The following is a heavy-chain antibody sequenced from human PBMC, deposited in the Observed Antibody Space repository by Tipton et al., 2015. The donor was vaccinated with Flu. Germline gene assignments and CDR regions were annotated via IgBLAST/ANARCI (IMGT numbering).Heavy chain of an antibody. Sequence: TLSLTCTVSGGSISSSSYYWGWIRQPPGKGLEWIGSIYYSGSTYFNPSLKSRVTISVDTSKNQFSLKLRSVTAADTAVYYCARDRLLWFGDRYGMDVWGQGTTVTDSS. CDR3: ARDRLLWFGDRYGMDV. D-gene: IGHD3-10*01. V-gene: IGHV4-39*07. CDR2: IYYSGST. CDR1: GGSISSSSYY. J-gene: IGHJ6*02.